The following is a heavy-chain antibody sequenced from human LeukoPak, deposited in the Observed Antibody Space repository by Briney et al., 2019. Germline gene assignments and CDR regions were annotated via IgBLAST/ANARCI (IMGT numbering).Heavy chain of an antibody. CDR1: GGSISSYY. CDR3: ARAPGVIIAFDI. V-gene: IGHV4-59*01. J-gene: IGHJ3*02. Sequence: SETLSLTCTVSGGSISSYYWSWIRQPPGKGLEWIGYIYYSGITKYNPSRKSRVTISVDTSKNQFSLKLSSVTAADTAVYYCARAPGVIIAFDIWGQGTMVTVAS. CDR2: IYYSGIT. D-gene: IGHD3-3*01.